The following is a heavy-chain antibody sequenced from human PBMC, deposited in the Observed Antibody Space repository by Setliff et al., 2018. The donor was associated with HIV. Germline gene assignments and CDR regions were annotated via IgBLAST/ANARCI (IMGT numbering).Heavy chain of an antibody. CDR3: ARVPYRSAWFSGGHDAFDI. D-gene: IGHD6-19*01. V-gene: IGHV1-18*01. Sequence: ASVKVSCKTSGYSFARYGLSWVRQAPGQGLEWMGWISGFNGNTKYAQSFQDRVAMTTETATSTAYMEMRSLRSDDTAVYFCARVPYRSAWFSGGHDAFDIWGQGTMVTVSS. CDR2: ISGFNGNT. J-gene: IGHJ3*02. CDR1: GYSFARYG.